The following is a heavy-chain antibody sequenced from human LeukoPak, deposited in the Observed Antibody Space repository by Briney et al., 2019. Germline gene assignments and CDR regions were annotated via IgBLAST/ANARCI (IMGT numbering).Heavy chain of an antibody. CDR2: INPSGGST. CDR3: ARDNNYDILTGYSNAFDI. J-gene: IGHJ3*02. CDR1: GYTFTSYY. V-gene: IGHV1-46*01. Sequence: ASVKVSCKASGYTFTSYYMHWVRQAPGQGLEWMGIINPSGGSTSYAQKFQGRVTMTRDTSTSTVYMELSSLRSEDTAVYYCARDNNYDILTGYSNAFDIWGQGTMVTVSS. D-gene: IGHD3-9*01.